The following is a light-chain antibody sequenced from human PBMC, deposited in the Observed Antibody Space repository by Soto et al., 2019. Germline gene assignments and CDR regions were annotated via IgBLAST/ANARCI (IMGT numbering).Light chain of an antibody. Sequence: QSALTQPASVSGSPGQSITISCIGTTSDVGGYNYVSWYQQHPGKAPKLMIYEVSTRPSGVSNRFSGSKSGNTASLTISGLQAEDEAAYYCFSYTTSSAPYVFGTGTKLTVL. CDR1: TSDVGGYNY. J-gene: IGLJ1*01. CDR2: EVS. V-gene: IGLV2-14*01. CDR3: FSYTTSSAPYV.